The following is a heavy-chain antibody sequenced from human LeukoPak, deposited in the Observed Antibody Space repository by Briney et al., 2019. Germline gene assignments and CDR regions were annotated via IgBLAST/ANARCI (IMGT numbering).Heavy chain of an antibody. J-gene: IGHJ1*01. V-gene: IGHV4-61*01. Sequence: SETPSLTCTVSGGSISSNRNYWSWIRQPPGKGLEWIGYIYYSGSTNYNPSLKSRVTISVDTSKNQFSLKLSSVTAADTAVYYCARRGSGSYYTPSWYFQHWGQGTLVTVSS. CDR1: GGSISSNRNY. CDR2: IYYSGST. D-gene: IGHD3-10*01. CDR3: ARRGSGSYYTPSWYFQH.